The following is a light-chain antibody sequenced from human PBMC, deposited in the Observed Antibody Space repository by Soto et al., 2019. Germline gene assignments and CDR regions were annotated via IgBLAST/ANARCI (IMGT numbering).Light chain of an antibody. CDR1: QSISSW. CDR3: QQYNSYSGT. Sequence: DIQMTQSPSTLSASVGDRVTITCRASQSISSWLAWYQQKPGKAPKLLIYDASSLESGVPSRFSGSGSGTEFTLTSIGLQPDDFATYYRQQYNSYSGTFGQGTKVEIK. CDR2: DAS. J-gene: IGKJ1*01. V-gene: IGKV1-5*01.